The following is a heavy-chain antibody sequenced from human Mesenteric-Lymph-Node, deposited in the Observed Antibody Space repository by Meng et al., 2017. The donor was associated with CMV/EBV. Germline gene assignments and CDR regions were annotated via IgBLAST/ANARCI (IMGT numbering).Heavy chain of an antibody. Sequence: GSLRLSCTVSGGSISSYYCNWVRQPPGKGLEWIGYTYNSGNTNYNPSLKSRVTISVDTSKNQFSLKLNSVTAADTAVYYCARGGRYSDAYLGYWGQGTLVTVSS. D-gene: IGHD5-18*01. J-gene: IGHJ4*02. CDR2: TYNSGNT. CDR1: GGSISSYY. CDR3: ARGGRYSDAYLGY. V-gene: IGHV4-59*01.